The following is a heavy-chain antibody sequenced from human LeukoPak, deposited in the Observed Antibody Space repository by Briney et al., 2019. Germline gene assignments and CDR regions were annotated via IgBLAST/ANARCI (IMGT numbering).Heavy chain of an antibody. CDR2: ISGSGGST. V-gene: IGHV3-23*01. CDR1: GFTFSSYA. J-gene: IGHJ4*02. Sequence: GGSLRLSCAASGFTFSSYAMSWVRQAPGKGLEWVSAISGSGGSTYYADSVKGRFTISRDNSKNTLYLQMNSLRAEDTAVYYCAKAEHSSGWYGFGQSPIDYWGQGTLVTVSS. D-gene: IGHD6-19*01. CDR3: AKAEHSSGWYGFGQSPIDY.